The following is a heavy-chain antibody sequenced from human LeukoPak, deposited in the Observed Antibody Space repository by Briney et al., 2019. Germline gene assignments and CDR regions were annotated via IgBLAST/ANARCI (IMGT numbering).Heavy chain of an antibody. Sequence: GESLKISCKGSGYSFTSYWISWVRQMPGKGLEWMGRIDPSDSYTNYSPSFQGHVTISADKSISTAYLQWSSLKASDTAMYYCARRYCSSISCYLDWFNPWGQGTLVTVSS. J-gene: IGHJ5*02. CDR2: IDPSDSYT. CDR1: GYSFTSYW. CDR3: ARRYCSSISCYLDWFNP. V-gene: IGHV5-10-1*01. D-gene: IGHD2-2*01.